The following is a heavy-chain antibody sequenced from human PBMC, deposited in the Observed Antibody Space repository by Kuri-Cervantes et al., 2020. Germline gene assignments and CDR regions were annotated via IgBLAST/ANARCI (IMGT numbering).Heavy chain of an antibody. V-gene: IGHV1-2*02. CDR2: INPNSGGT. Sequence: ASVKVSCKASGYTFTGYYMHWVRQAPGQGLEWMGWINPNSGGTNYAQKFQGRVTMTRDTSISTAYMELSSLRSGDTAVYYCATDSFGSPSPSLDYWGQGTLVTVSS. J-gene: IGHJ4*02. CDR3: ATDSFGSPSPSLDY. D-gene: IGHD3-10*01. CDR1: GYTFTGYY.